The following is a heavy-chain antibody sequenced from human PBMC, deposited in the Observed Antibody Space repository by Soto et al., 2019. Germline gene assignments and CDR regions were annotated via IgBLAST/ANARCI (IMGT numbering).Heavy chain of an antibody. V-gene: IGHV3-30-3*01. CDR3: ARDYYDRSGHSHSSVY. J-gene: IGHJ4*02. CDR1: GIAFSTYA. D-gene: IGHD3-22*01. CDR2: ISYDGGNK. Sequence: PGGSLRLSCAASGIAFSTYAMHWVRQAPGKGLERVAVISYDGGNKHYADSVKGRFTISRDNSKNALSLQMNSLRAEDTAVYYCARDYYDRSGHSHSSVYWGQGTLVTVSS.